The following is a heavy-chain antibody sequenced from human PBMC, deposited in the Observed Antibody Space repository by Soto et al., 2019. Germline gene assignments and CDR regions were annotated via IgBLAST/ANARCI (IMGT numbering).Heavy chain of an antibody. Sequence: QVQLQESGPGLVKPSETLSLTCTVSGGSVSSGSYYWSWIRQPPGKGLEWIGYIYYSGSTNYNPSLKSRVTISVDTSKNQFSLKLSSVTAADTAVYYCARERLEPTLGYYGMDVWGQGTTVTVSS. CDR2: IYYSGST. J-gene: IGHJ6*02. D-gene: IGHD1-1*01. CDR1: GGSVSSGSYY. CDR3: ARERLEPTLGYYGMDV. V-gene: IGHV4-61*01.